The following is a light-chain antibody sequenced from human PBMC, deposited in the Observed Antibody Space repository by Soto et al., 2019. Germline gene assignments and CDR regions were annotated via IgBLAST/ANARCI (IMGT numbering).Light chain of an antibody. CDR1: QSISSW. J-gene: IGKJ1*01. CDR3: QQYNNCWT. V-gene: IGKV1-5*03. CDR2: KAS. Sequence: DIQMTQSTSTLSASVGDRVNITCRASQSISSWLAWYQQKPGKAPKLLIYKASSLESGVPSRFSGSGSGTEFTLTISSLQPDDFATYYCQQYNNCWTFGQGTKVEIK.